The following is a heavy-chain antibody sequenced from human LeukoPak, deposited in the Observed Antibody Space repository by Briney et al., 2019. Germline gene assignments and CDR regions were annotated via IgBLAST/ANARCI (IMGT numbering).Heavy chain of an antibody. CDR1: GGTFSSYA. Sequence: SVKVSCKASGGTFSSYAISWVRQAPGQGLEWMGGIIPIFGTANYAQKFQGRVTITADESTSTAYMELSSLRSEDTAVYYCARGLSGYETTDYWGQGTLVTVSS. CDR2: IIPIFGTA. J-gene: IGHJ4*02. CDR3: ARGLSGYETTDY. V-gene: IGHV1-69*13. D-gene: IGHD5-12*01.